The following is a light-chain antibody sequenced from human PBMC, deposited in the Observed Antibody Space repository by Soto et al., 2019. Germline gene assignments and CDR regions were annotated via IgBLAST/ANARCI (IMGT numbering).Light chain of an antibody. CDR2: GAS. Sequence: EIVITQSPATLSVSPGERATLSCRASQSVSSNLAWYQQKPGQAPRLLIYGASTRATGIPDRFSGSGSGTEFTLTISSLQSEDFAVYYCQQYSKWPITFGQGTRLEI. CDR1: QSVSSN. J-gene: IGKJ5*01. CDR3: QQYSKWPIT. V-gene: IGKV3-15*01.